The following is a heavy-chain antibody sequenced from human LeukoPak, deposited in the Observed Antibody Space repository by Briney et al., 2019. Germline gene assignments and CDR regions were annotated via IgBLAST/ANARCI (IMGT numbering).Heavy chain of an antibody. D-gene: IGHD3-3*01. V-gene: IGHV4-61*02. CDR1: GGSISSGSHY. J-gene: IGHJ4*02. CDR3: AGAPAGSLEWLSPFDY. Sequence: SQTLSLTCTVSGGSISSGSHYWSWIRQPAGKGLEWIGRIYASGSTNYNPSLKSRVTISVDTSKNQLSLKLSSVTAADTAVYYCAGAPAGSLEWLSPFDYWGQGTLVTVSS. CDR2: IYASGST.